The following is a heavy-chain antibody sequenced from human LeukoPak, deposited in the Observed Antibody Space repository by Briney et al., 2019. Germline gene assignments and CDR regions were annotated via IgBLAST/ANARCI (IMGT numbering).Heavy chain of an antibody. J-gene: IGHJ4*02. CDR1: GFTVSSNY. Sequence: GGSLRLSCAASGFTVSSNYMSWVRQAPGKGLEWVSVIYSGGSTYYADSVKGRFTISRDNSKNTLYLQMNSLRAEDTAVYYCARDSQDGYDHIDYWGQGTLVTVSS. V-gene: IGHV3-66*01. CDR2: IYSGGST. D-gene: IGHD2-21*02. CDR3: ARDSQDGYDHIDY.